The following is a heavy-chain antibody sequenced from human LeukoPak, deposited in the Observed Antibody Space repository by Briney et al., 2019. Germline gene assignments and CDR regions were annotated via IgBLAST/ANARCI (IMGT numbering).Heavy chain of an antibody. CDR1: GFTVSSNY. V-gene: IGHV3-66*01. D-gene: IGHD3-3*02. CDR3: ARDRIFGPYYYGMDV. Sequence: GGSLRLSCAASGFTVSSNYMSWVRQARGKGLEWVSVIYSGGSTYYADSVKGRFTISRDNSKNTLYLQMNSLRAEDTAVYYCARDRIFGPYYYGMDVWGQGTTVTVSS. J-gene: IGHJ6*02. CDR2: IYSGGST.